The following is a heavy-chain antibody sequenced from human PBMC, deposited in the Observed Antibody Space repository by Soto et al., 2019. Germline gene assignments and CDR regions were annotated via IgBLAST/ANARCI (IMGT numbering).Heavy chain of an antibody. Sequence: GGSLRLSCAASGFTFSSYGMHWVRQAPGKGLEWVAVTSYDGSNKYYAASVKGRFTISRDNSKNTLYLQMNSLRAEDTAVYYCAKPASSGGNSVFYAFDICGQGIMVTVSS. D-gene: IGHD2-21*02. CDR3: AKPASSGGNSVFYAFDI. CDR2: TSYDGSNK. CDR1: GFTFSSYG. J-gene: IGHJ3*02. V-gene: IGHV3-30*18.